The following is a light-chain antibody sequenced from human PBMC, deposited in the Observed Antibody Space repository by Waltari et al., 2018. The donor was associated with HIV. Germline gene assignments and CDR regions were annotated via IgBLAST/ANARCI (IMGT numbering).Light chain of an antibody. CDR1: QRIGAY. V-gene: IGKV1-39*01. CDR3: QQTYNVPRT. J-gene: IGKJ1*01. CDR2: DAS. Sequence: DIQMTQSPSSLSASVGARVTITCRTSQRIGAYFNLFQQKSGKPPKLLIHDASVLEVGVPSRFSGSGSGRDFSLIIDGLQQEDFATYYCQQTYNVPRTFGQGT.